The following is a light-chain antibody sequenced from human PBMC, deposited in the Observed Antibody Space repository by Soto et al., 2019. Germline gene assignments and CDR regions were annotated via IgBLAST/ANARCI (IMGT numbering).Light chain of an antibody. V-gene: IGLV1-40*01. CDR1: SANIGAGFD. J-gene: IGLJ3*02. Sequence: QPVLTQPPSVSGAPGQRVTISCTGNSANIGAGFDVHWYQQVPGTAPKVIIYANTHRPSGVPDRFSGSKSGTSASLAITGLQAEDEADYYCQSYGSSLSGGVFGGGTKLTVL. CDR3: QSYGSSLSGGV. CDR2: ANT.